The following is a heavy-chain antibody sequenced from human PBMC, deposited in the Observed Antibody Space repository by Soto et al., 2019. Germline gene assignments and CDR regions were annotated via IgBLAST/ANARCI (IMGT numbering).Heavy chain of an antibody. Sequence: QVQLVQSGAEVKKPGSSVKVSCKTSGGTFRTSAISWVRQAPGHGLEWMGGIMPVFPTPDYAQKFQGRVTITADESTSRAYMELRSLGSEDTAVYYCARDKDRQQLGGNYYYIMDVWGQGTTVTVSS. D-gene: IGHD3-3*02. J-gene: IGHJ6*02. CDR1: GGTFRTSA. CDR3: ARDKDRQQLGGNYYYIMDV. CDR2: IMPVFPTP. V-gene: IGHV1-69*12.